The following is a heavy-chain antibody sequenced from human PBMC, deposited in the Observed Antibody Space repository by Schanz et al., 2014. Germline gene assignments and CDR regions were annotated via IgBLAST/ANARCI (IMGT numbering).Heavy chain of an antibody. J-gene: IGHJ3*02. D-gene: IGHD4-17*01. CDR2: IKQDGSAK. Sequence: EVQLLESGGGLVQPGGSLRLCCVASGFTFSRYCMTWVRQAPGKGLEWVANIKQDGSAKNYVDSVKGRFTISRDNPKNSLCLQMNSLRAEDTALYYCAKDPHRDYGGKPQAFDIWGQGTMVTVSS. CDR3: AKDPHRDYGGKPQAFDI. CDR1: GFTFSRYC. V-gene: IGHV3-7*01.